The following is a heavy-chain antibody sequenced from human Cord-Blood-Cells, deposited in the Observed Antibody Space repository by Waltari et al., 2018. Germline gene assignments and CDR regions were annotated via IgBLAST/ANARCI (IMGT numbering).Heavy chain of an antibody. CDR2: INPNSGGT. Sequence: QVQLVQSGAEVKKPGAPVKVSCKASGYTFTGYYMHWVRQAPGQGLEWMGWINPNSGGTNYAQKFQGWVTMTRDTSINTAYMELSRLRSDDTAVYYCARSNSGSYYWYFDLWGRGTLVTVSS. CDR3: ARSNSGSYYWYFDL. CDR1: GYTFTGYY. D-gene: IGHD1-26*01. V-gene: IGHV1-2*04. J-gene: IGHJ2*01.